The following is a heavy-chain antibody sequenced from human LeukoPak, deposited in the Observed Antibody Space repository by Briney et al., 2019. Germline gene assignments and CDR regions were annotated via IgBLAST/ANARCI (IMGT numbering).Heavy chain of an antibody. J-gene: IGHJ5*02. CDR3: ASLLEWHNWFDP. D-gene: IGHD3-3*01. CDR2: IYYSGST. V-gene: IGHV4-39*01. Sequence: SETLSLTCTVSGGSISSSSYYWGWIRQPPGKGLEWIGSIYYSGSTYYNPSLKSRVTISVDTSKNQFSLKLSSVTAADTAVYYCASLLEWHNWFDPWGQGTLVTVSS. CDR1: GGSISSSSYY.